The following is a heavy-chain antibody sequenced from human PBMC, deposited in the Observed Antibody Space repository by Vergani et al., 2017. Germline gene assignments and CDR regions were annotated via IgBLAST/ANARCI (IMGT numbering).Heavy chain of an antibody. D-gene: IGHD3-22*01. CDR1: GYTFTSYG. V-gene: IGHV1-18*04. CDR2: ISAYNGNT. Sequence: QVQLVQSGAEVKKPGASVKVSCKASGYTFTSYGISWVRQAPGQGLEWMGWISAYNGNTNYAQKLQGRVTMTTDTSTSTAYMELRRLRSDETAVYYCARDDYYYDSSGNNWFDPWGQGTLVTVSS. CDR3: ARDDYYYDSSGNNWFDP. J-gene: IGHJ5*02.